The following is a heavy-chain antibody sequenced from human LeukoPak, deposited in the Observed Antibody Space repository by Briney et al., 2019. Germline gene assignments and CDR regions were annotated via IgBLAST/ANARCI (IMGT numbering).Heavy chain of an antibody. CDR3: ARPPNIAAAGNFDY. V-gene: IGHV1-3*01. D-gene: IGHD6-13*01. CDR2: INAGNGNT. CDR1: GYTFTSYA. Sequence: ASVKVSCKASGYTFTSYAMHWVRQAPGQRLEWMGRINAGNGNTKYSQKFQGRVTITRDTSASTAYMELSSLRSEDTAVYYCARPPNIAAAGNFDYWGQGTLVTVSS. J-gene: IGHJ4*02.